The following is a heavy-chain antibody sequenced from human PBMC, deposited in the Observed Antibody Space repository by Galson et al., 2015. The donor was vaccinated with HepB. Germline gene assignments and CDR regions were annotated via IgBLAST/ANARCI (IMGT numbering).Heavy chain of an antibody. CDR1: GFSFSSHG. CDR3: AKDRSIFSREFWAFDP. D-gene: IGHD3-10*01. CDR2: IRYDGSDK. V-gene: IGHV3-30*02. Sequence: LRLSCAASGFSFSSHGMHWVRQTPGKGLEWVAFIRYDGSDKYFADSVKGRFTISRDNSKNTLYLQMNSLRPEDTAVYYCAKDRSIFSREFWAFDPWGQGTLVTVSS. J-gene: IGHJ5*02.